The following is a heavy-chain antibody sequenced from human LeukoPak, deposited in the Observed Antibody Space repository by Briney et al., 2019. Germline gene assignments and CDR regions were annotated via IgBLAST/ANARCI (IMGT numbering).Heavy chain of an antibody. CDR3: ARGRGWTYDS. V-gene: IGHV3-7*04. Sequence: PGGSLRLSCAASGFTFTNDFMTWVRQAPGKGLEWVANMKVDGSDIHYVDSVKGRFTISSDNARNSLYLQMNTLRVADTAVYYCARGRGWTYDSWGRGTLVTVSS. J-gene: IGHJ4*02. CDR1: GFTFTNDF. D-gene: IGHD6-19*01. CDR2: MKVDGSDI.